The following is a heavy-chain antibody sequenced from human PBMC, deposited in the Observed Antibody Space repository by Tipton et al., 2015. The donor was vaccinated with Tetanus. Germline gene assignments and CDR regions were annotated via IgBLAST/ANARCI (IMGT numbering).Heavy chain of an antibody. J-gene: IGHJ4*02. CDR1: GFTFSNYW. CDR3: ARANLNDFGDYSAIDY. V-gene: IGHV3-7*01. D-gene: IGHD4-17*01. CDR2: IDQAGSDK. Sequence: SLRLSCAASGFTFSNYWMSWVRQAPGKGLEWVANIDQAGSDKYYVDSVKSRFTISRDNAKNSLFLQMDGLRAEDTAVYFCARANLNDFGDYSAIDYWGQGTPVTVSS.